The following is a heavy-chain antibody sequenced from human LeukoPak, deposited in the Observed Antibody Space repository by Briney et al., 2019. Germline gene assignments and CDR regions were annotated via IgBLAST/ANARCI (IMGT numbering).Heavy chain of an antibody. D-gene: IGHD3-10*01. CDR2: ISSSSSYI. J-gene: IGHJ6*03. Sequence: GGSLRLSCAASGFTFSSYSMNWVRQAPGKGLEWVSSISSSSSYIYYADSVKGRFTISRDNAKNSLFLQMNSLRAEDTAVYYCARDQYGSGDGYYMDVWGKGTTVTISS. CDR3: ARDQYGSGDGYYMDV. CDR1: GFTFSSYS. V-gene: IGHV3-21*01.